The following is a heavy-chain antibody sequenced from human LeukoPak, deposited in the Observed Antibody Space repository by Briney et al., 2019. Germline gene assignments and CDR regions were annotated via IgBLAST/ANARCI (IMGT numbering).Heavy chain of an antibody. J-gene: IGHJ4*02. V-gene: IGHV6-1*01. D-gene: IGHD3-10*01. CDR1: GDSVSSNSAA. Sequence: SQTLSLTCAISGDSVSSNSAAWHWIRKYPSRGLEWLGRTYYRSKWYNDYAVSVKSRITINPDTSKNQFSLQLNSVTPEDTAVYYCARGRGYYSSGRFDYWGQGTLVTVSS. CDR2: TYYRSKWYN. CDR3: ARGRGYYSSGRFDY.